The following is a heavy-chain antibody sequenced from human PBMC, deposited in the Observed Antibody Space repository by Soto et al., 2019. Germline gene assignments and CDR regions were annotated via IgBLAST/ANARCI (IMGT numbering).Heavy chain of an antibody. V-gene: IGHV3-23*01. J-gene: IGHJ4*02. D-gene: IGHD4-17*01. Sequence: EVQLLESVGGLVQPGGSLRLSCAASGFTFSSYAMSWVRQAPGKGLEWVSAISGSGGSTYYADSVKGRFTISRDNSKNTLYLQMNSLRAEDTAVYYCTSTKPKMTTVTLGAYWGQGTLVTVSS. CDR2: ISGSGGST. CDR1: GFTFSSYA. CDR3: TSTKPKMTTVTLGAY.